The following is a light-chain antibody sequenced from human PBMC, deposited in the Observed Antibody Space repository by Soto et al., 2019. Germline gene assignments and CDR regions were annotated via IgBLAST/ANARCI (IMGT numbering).Light chain of an antibody. CDR1: SSDVGGYKY. Sequence: QSALTQPRSVSGSPGQSVTISCTGTSSDVGGYKYVSWYQQHPGKAPKLMIYDVSKRPSGVPDRFSGSKSGNTASLTISGLQAEDEADYYCCSYAGSYTLVFGTGTKLTVL. CDR3: CSYAGSYTLV. J-gene: IGLJ1*01. V-gene: IGLV2-11*01. CDR2: DVS.